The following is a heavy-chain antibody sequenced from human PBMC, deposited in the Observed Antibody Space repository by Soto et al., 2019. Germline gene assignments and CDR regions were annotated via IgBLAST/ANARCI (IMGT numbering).Heavy chain of an antibody. CDR1: GGSISSYY. J-gene: IGHJ4*02. Sequence: SETLSLTCTVSGGSISSYYWSWIRQPPGKGLEWIGYIYYSGSTNYNPSLKSRVTISVDTSKNQFSLKLSSVTAADTAVYYCARGTSSSWYACDYWGQGTLVTVSS. CDR2: IYYSGST. V-gene: IGHV4-59*01. D-gene: IGHD6-13*01. CDR3: ARGTSSSWYACDY.